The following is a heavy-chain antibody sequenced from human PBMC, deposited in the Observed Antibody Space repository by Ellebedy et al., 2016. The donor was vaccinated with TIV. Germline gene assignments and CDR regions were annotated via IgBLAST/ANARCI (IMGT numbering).Heavy chain of an antibody. CDR2: ISGSGGST. J-gene: IGHJ4*02. CDR1: GFTFSNYA. V-gene: IGHV3-23*01. D-gene: IGHD3-16*01. CDR3: ARGWGRDTAVDY. Sequence: GESLKISCAASGFTFSNYARSWVRQAPGKGLEWVSAISGSGGSTFNADSVRGRFTISRDNSKNTLYLQMNSLRADDTAVYYCARGWGRDTAVDYWGQGTLVTVSS.